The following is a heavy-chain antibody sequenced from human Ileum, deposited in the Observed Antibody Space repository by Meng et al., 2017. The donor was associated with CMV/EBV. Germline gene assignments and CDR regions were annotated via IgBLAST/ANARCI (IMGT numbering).Heavy chain of an antibody. Sequence: GGSLRLSCADSGFTFSSNWMSWVRQAPGKGLEWVANIKQDGSEKYYVDSVKGRFIISRDNAKSSLYLQMNSLRAEDTAIYYCVKSIAARPYYFDSWGQGTLVTVSS. CDR2: IKQDGSEK. CDR3: VKSIAARPYYFDS. V-gene: IGHV3-7*03. CDR1: GFTFSSNW. D-gene: IGHD6-6*01. J-gene: IGHJ4*02.